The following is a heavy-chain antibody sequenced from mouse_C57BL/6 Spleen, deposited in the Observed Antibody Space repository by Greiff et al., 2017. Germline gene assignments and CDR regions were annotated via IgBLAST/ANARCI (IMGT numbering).Heavy chain of an antibody. J-gene: IGHJ4*01. CDR3: ARGYYAMDY. V-gene: IGHV5-12*01. CDR2: ISNGGGST. CDR1: GFTFSDYY. Sequence: EVQRVESGGGLVQPGGSPKLSCAASGFTFSDYYMYWVRQTPEKRLEWVAYISNGGGSTYYPDTVKGRFTISRDNAKNTLYLQMSRLKSEDTAMYYCARGYYAMDYWGQGTSVTVSS.